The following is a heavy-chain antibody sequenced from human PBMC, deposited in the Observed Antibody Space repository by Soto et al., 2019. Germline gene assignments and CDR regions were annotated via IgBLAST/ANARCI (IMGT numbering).Heavy chain of an antibody. J-gene: IGHJ4*01. CDR2: IYPGDYDS. V-gene: IGHV5-51*01. Sequence: PWAFLKISCRSSGNSFSDYLIGLVRPVSGKGLEWVAMIYPGDYDSRYRPSFQGHVTISAAQSISTAYLQWSSLKASDTAMYYCARARFTGSTWIFDSQVNGTLVTI. D-gene: IGHD1-1*01. CDR3: ARARFTGSTWIFDS. CDR1: GNSFSDYL.